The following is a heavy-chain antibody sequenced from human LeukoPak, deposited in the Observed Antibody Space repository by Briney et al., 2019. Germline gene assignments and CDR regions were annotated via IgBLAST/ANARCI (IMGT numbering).Heavy chain of an antibody. CDR3: ARDISGGSHVFDI. V-gene: IGHV4-59*08. J-gene: IGHJ3*02. Sequence: SETLSLTCTVSGDSINAYYWGWIRQPPGKGLEWIGSIYYSGRTNYNPSLESRVTISVDTSKNQFSLQLNSVTAADTAVYYCARDISGGSHVFDIWGQGTMVTVSS. CDR1: GDSINAYY. D-gene: IGHD3-3*02. CDR2: IYYSGRT.